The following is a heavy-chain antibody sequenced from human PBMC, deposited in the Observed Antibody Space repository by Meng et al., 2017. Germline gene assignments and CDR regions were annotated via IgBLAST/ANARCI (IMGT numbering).Heavy chain of an antibody. D-gene: IGHD6-25*01. CDR3: ARDEDISAAGKLFGDY. CDR2: INPKSGDT. CDR1: GYNFTDYY. J-gene: IGHJ4*02. Sequence: QVPLAQSGAEVNKPGASVTVSCKPSGYNFTDYYIHWVRRAPGPGLEWMGRINPKSGDTHYAQKFQARVTMTGDTSISTAYMELSGLRSDDTAMYYCARDEDISAAGKLFGDYWGQGTLVTVSS. V-gene: IGHV1-2*06.